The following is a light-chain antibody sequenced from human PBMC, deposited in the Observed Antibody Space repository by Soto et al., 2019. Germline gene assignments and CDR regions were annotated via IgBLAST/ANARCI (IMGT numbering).Light chain of an antibody. Sequence: DIQMTQSPSTLSASVGDRVTITCRASQSVGSSLAWYQQKPGKAPNPLIYDVSRLGSGVPSRFSGTGSGTEFSLTSSSLQPDDIATYYWQQYEGYSPTFGQGTKVEIK. CDR1: QSVGSS. CDR3: QQYEGYSPT. J-gene: IGKJ1*01. V-gene: IGKV1-5*01. CDR2: DVS.